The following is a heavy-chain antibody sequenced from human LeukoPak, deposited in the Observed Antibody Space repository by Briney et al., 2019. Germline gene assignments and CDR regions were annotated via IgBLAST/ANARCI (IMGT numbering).Heavy chain of an antibody. J-gene: IGHJ3*02. CDR1: GYTFNIYW. D-gene: IGHD5-12*01. CDR3: ASQGYSGYGIRDAFDI. V-gene: IGHV5-51*01. Sequence: GESLKISCRGSGYTFNIYWIGWVRQMPGKALEWMGSIYPGDSDTRYSPSFQGQVTVSVDKSISTAYLQWGSLTASDTAMYYCASQGYSGYGIRDAFDIWGQGTMVTVSS. CDR2: IYPGDSDT.